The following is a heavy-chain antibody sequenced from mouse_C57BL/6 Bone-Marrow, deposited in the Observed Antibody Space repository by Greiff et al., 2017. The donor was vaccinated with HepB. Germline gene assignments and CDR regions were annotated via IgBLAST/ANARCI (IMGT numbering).Heavy chain of an antibody. Sequence: QVQLKESGPGLVAPSQSLSITCTVSGFSLTSYAISWVRQPPGKGLEWLGVIRTGGGTNYTSALKSRLSISKDNSKSQVFLKMNSLQTDDTARYYCARKLGPYAMDYWGQGTSVTVSS. J-gene: IGHJ4*01. D-gene: IGHD4-1*01. CDR2: IRTGGGT. V-gene: IGHV2-9-1*01. CDR1: GFSLTSYA. CDR3: ARKLGPYAMDY.